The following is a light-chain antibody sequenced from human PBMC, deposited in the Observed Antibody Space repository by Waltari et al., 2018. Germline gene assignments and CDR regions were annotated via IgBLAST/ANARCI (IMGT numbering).Light chain of an antibody. J-gene: IGLJ2*01. CDR3: MSYTTSTTVI. Sequence: QSALTQPASVSGSPGQSIPISCTGTSSDIGAYSYVSWYQQCPGKAPELIIYDVNSRPSGVSSRFSGSKSGTTASLTISGLQFEDEADYYCMSYTTSTTVIFGGGTKLTVL. CDR2: DVN. CDR1: SSDIGAYSY. V-gene: IGLV2-14*03.